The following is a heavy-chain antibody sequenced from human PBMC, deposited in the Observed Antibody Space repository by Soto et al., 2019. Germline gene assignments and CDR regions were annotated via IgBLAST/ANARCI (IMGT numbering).Heavy chain of an antibody. V-gene: IGHV1-69*04. CDR1: GGTFSSYT. J-gene: IGHJ5*02. CDR2: IIPILGIA. Sequence: GASVKVSCKASGGTFSSYTISWVRQAPGQGLEWMGRIIPILGIANYAQKFQGRVTITADKSTSTAYMELSSLRSEDTAVYYCARDRDGTTLWSVWFDPWGQGTLVTVSS. D-gene: IGHD1-1*01. CDR3: ARDRDGTTLWSVWFDP.